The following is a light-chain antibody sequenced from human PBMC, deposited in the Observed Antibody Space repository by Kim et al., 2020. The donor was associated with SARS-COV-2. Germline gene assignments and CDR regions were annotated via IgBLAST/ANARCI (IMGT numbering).Light chain of an antibody. CDR1: QSVRSSY. CDR3: QQYGSSPWT. Sequence: EIVLTQSPGTLSLSPGERATLSCRASQSVRSSYLAWYQQKPGQAPRLLIYGASSRATGIPDRFSGSGSATDFTLTISRLEPEDFAVYYCQQYGSSPWTFGQGTKVDIK. J-gene: IGKJ1*01. CDR2: GAS. V-gene: IGKV3-20*01.